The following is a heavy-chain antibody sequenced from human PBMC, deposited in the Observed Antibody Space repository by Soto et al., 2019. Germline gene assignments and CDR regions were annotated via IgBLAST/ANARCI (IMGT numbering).Heavy chain of an antibody. V-gene: IGHV4-4*07. CDR1: VASMNSYH. J-gene: IGHJ5*02. CDR2: IHSSGST. Sequence: QVQLQASGPGLVKPSETLSLTCTVSVASMNSYHWSWIRQPAGKGLEWIGHIHSSGSTNYNPSLKSRVTMSVDTSKNQFSLRLMSLTAADTAVYYCARDQGVAAAGITWFDPWGQGSLVTVSS. CDR3: ARDQGVAAAGITWFDP. D-gene: IGHD6-13*01.